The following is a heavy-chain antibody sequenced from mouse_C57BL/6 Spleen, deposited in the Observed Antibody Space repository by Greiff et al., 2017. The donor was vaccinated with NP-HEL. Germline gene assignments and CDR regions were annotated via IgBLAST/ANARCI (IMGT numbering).Heavy chain of an antibody. Sequence: QVQLQQPGAELVRPGSSVKLSCKASGYTFTSYWMDWVKQRPGQGLEWIGNIYPSDSETHYTQQFKDKATLTVDKSSSTAYMQLSSRTSEDSAVDYCARSPVYYDYDGLAYWGQGTLVTVSA. V-gene: IGHV1-61*01. CDR2: IYPSDSET. D-gene: IGHD2-4*01. CDR1: GYTFTSYW. CDR3: ARSPVYYDYDGLAY. J-gene: IGHJ3*01.